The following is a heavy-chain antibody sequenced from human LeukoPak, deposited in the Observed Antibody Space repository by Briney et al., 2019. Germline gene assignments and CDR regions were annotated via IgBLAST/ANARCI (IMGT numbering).Heavy chain of an antibody. J-gene: IGHJ6*03. CDR1: GYSISSGYY. V-gene: IGHV4-38-2*02. CDR3: ARGLVGYCTNGVCYPNYYYYYMDV. Sequence: SETLSLTCTVSGYSISSGYYWGWIRQPPGKGLEWIGSIYHSGITYYNPSLKSRVTISVDTSKNQFSLKLSSVTAADTAVYYCARGLVGYCTNGVCYPNYYYYYMDVWGKGATVTVSS. D-gene: IGHD2-8*01. CDR2: IYHSGIT.